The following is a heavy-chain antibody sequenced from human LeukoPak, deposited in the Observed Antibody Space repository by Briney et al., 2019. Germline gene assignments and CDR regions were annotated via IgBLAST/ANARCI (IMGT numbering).Heavy chain of an antibody. V-gene: IGHV4-59*01. CDR2: IYYSGST. J-gene: IGHJ6*02. Sequence: SETLSLTCTVSGGSISSYYWSWIRHPPGKGLAWIGYIYYSGSTNYNPSLKSRVTISVDTSKNQFSLKLSSVTAADTAVYYCARVRAYSSSWYSRDYGMDVWGQGTTVTVSS. D-gene: IGHD6-13*01. CDR3: ARVRAYSSSWYSRDYGMDV. CDR1: GGSISSYY.